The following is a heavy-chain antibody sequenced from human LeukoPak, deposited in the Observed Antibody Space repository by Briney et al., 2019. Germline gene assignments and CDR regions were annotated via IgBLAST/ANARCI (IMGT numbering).Heavy chain of an antibody. V-gene: IGHV3-23*01. Sequence: GGSLRLSCAASGFTFSSYAMSWVRQAPGKGLEWVSAISGSGGSTYYADSVKGRFTISRDNSKNTPYLQMNSLRAEDTAVYYCARDRYYDSSGYNFDYWGQGTLVTVSS. CDR1: GFTFSSYA. D-gene: IGHD3-22*01. CDR3: ARDRYYDSSGYNFDY. J-gene: IGHJ4*02. CDR2: ISGSGGST.